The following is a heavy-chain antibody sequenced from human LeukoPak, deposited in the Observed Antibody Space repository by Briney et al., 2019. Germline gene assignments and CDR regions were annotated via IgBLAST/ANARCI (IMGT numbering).Heavy chain of an antibody. CDR1: GGSFSGYY. D-gene: IGHD4-17*01. J-gene: IGHJ4*02. V-gene: IGHV4-34*01. CDR3: ARGQGTVTTH. CDR2: INHSGNA. Sequence: SETLSLTCAVSGGSFSGYYWTWIRQPPGKGLEWIGEINHSGNANYNPSLKSRVTISLDMSENHFSLKLTSVTAADTAVYYCARGQGTVTTHWGQGTLVSVSS.